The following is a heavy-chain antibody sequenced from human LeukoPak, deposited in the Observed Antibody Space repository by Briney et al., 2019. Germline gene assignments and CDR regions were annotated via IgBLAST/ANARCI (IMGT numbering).Heavy chain of an antibody. D-gene: IGHD3-16*01. CDR1: GFAFSDSW. J-gene: IGHJ4*02. V-gene: IGHV3-7*03. Sequence: QTGGSLRLACAASGFAFSDSWMTWIRQAPGKGLEWVANIRQDGSEKYYVDSVKGRFTISRDNAKNSLYLQMNSLRAEDTAVYYCARVGELDSFDYWGQGTLVTVSS. CDR2: IRQDGSEK. CDR3: ARVGELDSFDY.